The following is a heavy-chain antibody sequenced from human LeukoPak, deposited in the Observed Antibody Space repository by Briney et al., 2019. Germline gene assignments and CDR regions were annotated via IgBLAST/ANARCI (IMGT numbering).Heavy chain of an antibody. D-gene: IGHD5-24*01. Sequence: PGGSLRLSCAATGFIFSNYAMHWVRQAPGKGLEWVAVISYDGNNKYYADSVKGRFTISRDNSKNMLYLQMNSLRAEDTAVYYCARDQAWLQYLSAFDLWGQGTMVTVSS. V-gene: IGHV3-30*04. CDR2: ISYDGNNK. CDR1: GFIFSNYA. J-gene: IGHJ3*01. CDR3: ARDQAWLQYLSAFDL.